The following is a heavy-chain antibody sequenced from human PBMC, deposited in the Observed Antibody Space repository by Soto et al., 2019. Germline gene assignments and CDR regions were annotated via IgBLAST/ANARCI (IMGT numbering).Heavy chain of an antibody. CDR3: AKGKYSSSSTFDC. Sequence: GGSLRLSCATSGFTFSSYGMHWVRQAPGKGLEWVAGISHDGSNKYHADSVKGRLTISRDNSKNALYLQMNSLRPEDTAVYYCAKGKYSSSSTFDCWGQGTLVTVSS. J-gene: IGHJ4*02. CDR2: ISHDGSNK. D-gene: IGHD6-6*01. CDR1: GFTFSSYG. V-gene: IGHV3-30*18.